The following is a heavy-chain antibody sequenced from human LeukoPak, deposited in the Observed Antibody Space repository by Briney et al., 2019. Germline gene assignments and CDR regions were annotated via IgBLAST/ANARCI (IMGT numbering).Heavy chain of an antibody. J-gene: IGHJ3*02. D-gene: IGHD3/OR15-3a*01. CDR2: ITSTSSTI. Sequence: GGSLRLSCAASGFTFSIYAMNWVHQAPGKGLEWVSYITSTSSTIYYADSVKGRFTISRDNAKNSLHLQMNSLRDEDTAVYYCARDGLDAFDMWGQGTMVTVSS. V-gene: IGHV3-48*02. CDR1: GFTFSIYA. CDR3: ARDGLDAFDM.